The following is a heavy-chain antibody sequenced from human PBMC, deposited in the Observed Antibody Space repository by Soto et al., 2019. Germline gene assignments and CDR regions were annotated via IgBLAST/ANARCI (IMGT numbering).Heavy chain of an antibody. J-gene: IGHJ5*02. Sequence: VGSLRLSCAASGFTFRNYAMTWARQAPGNGLEWVSSLLRSGSSAYYADSVRGRFTISSDTSANSLYLQMDNLRAEDTAIYYCAKDAISGDGIWLMDSWGQGTVVTV. D-gene: IGHD4-17*01. CDR2: LLRSGSSA. CDR3: AKDAISGDGIWLMDS. V-gene: IGHV3-23*01. CDR1: GFTFRNYA.